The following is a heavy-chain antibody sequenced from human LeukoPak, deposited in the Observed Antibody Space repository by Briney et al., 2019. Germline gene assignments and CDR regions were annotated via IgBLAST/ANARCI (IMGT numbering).Heavy chain of an antibody. CDR3: ARGWDRILLWFGELTDTNFDY. Sequence: PSETLSLTCASKDGSFGGYYWCWIRQPPGKGREWIGEINHSGSTNYTPSLKSRVTISGDTSKNQFSLKLSSMTAADTAVYYCARGWDRILLWFGELTDTNFDYWGHGTMVTVSS. CDR2: INHSGST. D-gene: IGHD3-10*01. J-gene: IGHJ4*01. CDR1: DGSFGGYY. V-gene: IGHV4-34*01.